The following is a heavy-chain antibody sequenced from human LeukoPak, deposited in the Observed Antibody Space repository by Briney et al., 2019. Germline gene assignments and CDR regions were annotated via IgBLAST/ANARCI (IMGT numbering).Heavy chain of an antibody. CDR3: ASEDCSSTSCYFESFAFDI. Sequence: GGSLRLSCAASGFTYSSYWMSWVRQAPGKGLEWVASINQDGSQIYFVDSMKGRFTISRDNGKNSLYLEMNSLRAEDTAVYHCASEDCSSTSCYFESFAFDIWGQGTMVTVSS. V-gene: IGHV3-7*01. CDR2: INQDGSQI. CDR1: GFTYSSYW. D-gene: IGHD2-2*01. J-gene: IGHJ3*02.